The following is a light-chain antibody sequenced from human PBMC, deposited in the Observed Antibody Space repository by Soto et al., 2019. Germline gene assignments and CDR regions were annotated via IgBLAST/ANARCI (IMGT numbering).Light chain of an antibody. CDR3: GTWDSSLSAGV. J-gene: IGLJ1*01. Sequence: QSVLTQPPSVSAAPGQKVTISCSGSSSNIGNNYVSWYQQLPGTASKLLIYENNKRPSGIPYRFSGSKSGTSATLGITGHQSWDEVDSYCGTWDSSLSAGVCGTGTQHPVL. V-gene: IGLV1-51*02. CDR1: SSNIGNNY. CDR2: ENN.